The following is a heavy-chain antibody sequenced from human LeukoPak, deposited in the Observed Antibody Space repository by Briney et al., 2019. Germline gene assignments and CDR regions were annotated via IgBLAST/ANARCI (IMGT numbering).Heavy chain of an antibody. V-gene: IGHV4-39*01. CDR2: IYYSGST. CDR1: GDSISSSSYY. J-gene: IGHJ4*02. Sequence: SETLSLTRTVSGDSISSSSYYWGWIRQPPGKGLEWIGSIYYSGSTYYNPSLKSRVTISVDTSKNQFSLKLSSVTAADTAVYYCARPSNLWQPGGFDYWGQGTLVTVSS. D-gene: IGHD2-8*01. CDR3: ARPSNLWQPGGFDY.